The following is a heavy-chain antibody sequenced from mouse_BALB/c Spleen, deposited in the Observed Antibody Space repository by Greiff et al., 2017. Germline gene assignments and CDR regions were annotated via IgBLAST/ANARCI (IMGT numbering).Heavy chain of an antibody. CDR1: GFTFSSFG. CDR3: ARGYFDV. CDR2: ISSGSSTI. Sequence: EVQLVESGGGLVQPVGSRKLSCAASGFTFSSFGMHWVRQAPEKGLEWVAYISSGSSTIYYADTVKGRFTISRDNPKNTLFLQMTSLRSEDTAMYYCARGYFDVWGAGTTVTVSS. V-gene: IGHV5-17*02. J-gene: IGHJ1*01.